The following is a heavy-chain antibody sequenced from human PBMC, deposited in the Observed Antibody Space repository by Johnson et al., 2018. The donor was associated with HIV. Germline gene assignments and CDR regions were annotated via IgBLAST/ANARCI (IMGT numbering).Heavy chain of an antibody. Sequence: QVQLVESGGGVVQPGRSLRLSCAASGFTFRNFAMHWVRQAPGKGLEWLAVISYDGSNKYYADSVKGRCTISRDNSKNTLYLQMNSLRAEDTAVYYCARVPLDDWHSDAFDIWGQGTMVTVSS. V-gene: IGHV3-30*01. D-gene: IGHD1-1*01. CDR3: ARVPLDDWHSDAFDI. CDR2: ISYDGSNK. CDR1: GFTFRNFA. J-gene: IGHJ3*02.